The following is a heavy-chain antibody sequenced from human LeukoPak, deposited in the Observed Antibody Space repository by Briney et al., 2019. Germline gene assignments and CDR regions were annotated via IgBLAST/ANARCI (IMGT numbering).Heavy chain of an antibody. Sequence: GGSLRLSCAASGFTFSSYAMSWVRQAPGEGLEWVSAIGASGGTTYYADSVKGRFTISRDNSKYTLYLQMNSLRAEDTAVYYCAKDRTVGASYWYFDLWGRGTLVTVSS. D-gene: IGHD1-26*01. V-gene: IGHV3-23*01. CDR2: IGASGGTT. CDR1: GFTFSSYA. J-gene: IGHJ2*01. CDR3: AKDRTVGASYWYFDL.